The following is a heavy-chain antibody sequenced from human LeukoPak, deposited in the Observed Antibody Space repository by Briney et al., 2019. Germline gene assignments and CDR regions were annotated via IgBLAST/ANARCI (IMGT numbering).Heavy chain of an antibody. J-gene: IGHJ4*02. CDR1: GFTFSGSA. CDR2: IRSKANSYAT. CDR3: IRELLWFGEPGDY. Sequence: PGGSLRPSCAASGFTFSGSAMHWVRQASGKGLEWVGRIRSKANSYATAYAASVKGRFTISGDDSKNTAYLQMNSLKTEDTAVYYCIRELLWFGEPGDYWGQGTLVTVSS. V-gene: IGHV3-73*01. D-gene: IGHD3-10*01.